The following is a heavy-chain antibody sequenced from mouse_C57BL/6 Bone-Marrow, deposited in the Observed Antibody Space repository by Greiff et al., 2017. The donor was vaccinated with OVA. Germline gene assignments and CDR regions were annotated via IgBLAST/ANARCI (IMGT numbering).Heavy chain of an antibody. V-gene: IGHV6-3*01. J-gene: IGHJ2*01. CDR1: GFTFSNYW. D-gene: IGHD1-1*01. CDR2: IRLKSDNYAT. CDR3: TESPFITTVGRDYFDY. Sequence: EVKLMESGGGLVQPGGSMKLSCVASGFTFSNYWMNWVRQSPEKGLEWVAQIRLKSDNYATHYAESVKGRFTISRDDSKSSVYLQMNNLRAEDTGIYYCTESPFITTVGRDYFDYWGQGTTLTVSS.